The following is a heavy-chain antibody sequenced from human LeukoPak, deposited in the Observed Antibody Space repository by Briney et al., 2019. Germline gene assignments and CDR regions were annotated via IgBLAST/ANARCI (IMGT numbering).Heavy chain of an antibody. J-gene: IGHJ6*02. D-gene: IGHD3-10*01. CDR2: TSSSSSYI. Sequence: GGSLRLSCAASGFTFSSYSMNWVRQAPGKGLEWVSSTSSSSSYIYYADSVKGRFTISRDNVKNSLYLQMNSLRAEDTAIYYCARVVSDTRPYYYYGMDVWGQGTTVTVSS. CDR1: GFTFSSYS. CDR3: ARVVSDTRPYYYYGMDV. V-gene: IGHV3-21*01.